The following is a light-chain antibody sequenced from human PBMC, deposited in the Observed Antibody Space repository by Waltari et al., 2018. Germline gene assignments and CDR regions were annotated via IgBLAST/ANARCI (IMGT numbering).Light chain of an antibody. CDR2: EVN. Sequence: QSALTQPPSASGSPGQSVTIPCTGTSSDVGGYKYVSWYQQYPGKAPKLMIYEVNKRPSGVPDRFSGSKSGNTASLTVSGLQAEDEADYYCCSYGGSNNVVFGGGTKLTVL. J-gene: IGLJ2*01. V-gene: IGLV2-8*01. CDR1: SSDVGGYKY. CDR3: CSYGGSNNVV.